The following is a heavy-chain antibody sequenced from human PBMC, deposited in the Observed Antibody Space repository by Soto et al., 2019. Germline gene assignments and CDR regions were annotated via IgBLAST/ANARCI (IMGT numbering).Heavy chain of an antibody. CDR1: GYNFKTYG. CDR2: ISAYNGNT. CDR3: ARDFAYFDS. D-gene: IGHD3-3*01. Sequence: ASVKVSCKASGYNFKTYGITWVRQALGLGLEWVGWISAYNGNTNYGQKFQGRVTMTTDASTTTAYMELRGLRSADTAVYFCARDFAYFDSWGQGTLVTVSS. J-gene: IGHJ4*02. V-gene: IGHV1-18*01.